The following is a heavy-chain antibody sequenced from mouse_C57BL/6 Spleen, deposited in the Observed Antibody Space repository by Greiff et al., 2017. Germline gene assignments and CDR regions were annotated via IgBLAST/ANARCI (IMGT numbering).Heavy chain of an antibody. J-gene: IGHJ4*01. CDR1: GYAFSSSW. D-gene: IGHD1-1*01. CDR3: ARYSITTGVGAMDY. Sequence: QVQLKQSGPELVKPGASVKISCKASGYAFSSSWMNWVKQRPGKGLEWIGRIYPGDGDTNYNGKFKGKATLTADKSSSTAYMQLSSLTSEDSAVYFCARYSITTGVGAMDYWGQGTSVTVSS. CDR2: IYPGDGDT. V-gene: IGHV1-82*01.